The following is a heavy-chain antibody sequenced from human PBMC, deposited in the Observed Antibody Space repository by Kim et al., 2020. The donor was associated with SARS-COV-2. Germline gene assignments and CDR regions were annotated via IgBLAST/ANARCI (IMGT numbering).Heavy chain of an antibody. CDR3: ARENSAGYSYGAMDV. V-gene: IGHV1-3*01. Sequence: QRVQGRLPIPRDTSASTAYMELSSLRSEDTAVYYCARENSAGYSYGAMDVWGKGTTVTVSS. D-gene: IGHD5-18*01. J-gene: IGHJ6*04.